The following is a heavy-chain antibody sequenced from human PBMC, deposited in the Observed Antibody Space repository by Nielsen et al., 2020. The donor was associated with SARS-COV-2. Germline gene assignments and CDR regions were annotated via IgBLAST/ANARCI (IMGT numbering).Heavy chain of an antibody. CDR2: ISWNSGSI. V-gene: IGHV3-9*01. CDR1: GFTFDDYA. D-gene: IGHD6-13*01. CDR3: AKDTNHLGYSSSWYGAPFDY. J-gene: IGHJ4*02. Sequence: SLKISCAASGFTFDDYAMHWVRQAPGKGLEWVSGISWNSGSIGYADSVKGRFTISRDNAKNSLYLQMNSLRAEDTALYYCAKDTNHLGYSSSWYGAPFDYWGQGTLVTVSS.